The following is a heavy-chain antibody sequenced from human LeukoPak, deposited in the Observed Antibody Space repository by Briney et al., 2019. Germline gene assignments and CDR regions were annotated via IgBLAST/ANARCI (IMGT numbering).Heavy chain of an antibody. J-gene: IGHJ4*02. Sequence: GESLKISCKASGYSFTSFWIGWVRQMPGRGLEWMGIIYPGDSDTRFSPSFQGQVTISADKSFSTAYLQWTSLKASDTAMYYCARHAKAYGSSCDYWGQGTLVTVSS. CDR2: IYPGDSDT. D-gene: IGHD6-13*01. CDR1: GYSFTSFW. CDR3: ARHAKAYGSSCDY. V-gene: IGHV5-51*01.